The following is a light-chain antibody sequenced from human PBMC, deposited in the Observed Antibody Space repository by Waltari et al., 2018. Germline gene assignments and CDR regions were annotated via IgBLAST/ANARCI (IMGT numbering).Light chain of an antibody. V-gene: IGLV1-40*01. CDR2: GNS. CDR3: QSYDNSLSGSV. CDR1: SSNIGAGYD. Sequence: QSGLTQPPSVSGAPGQTVTISCTGSSSNIGAGYDVHWYQLLPGTAPKVLIYGNSNRPAGVPDRFSGSKSGTSASLAITGLQAEDEADYYCQSYDNSLSGSVFGGGTKLTVL. J-gene: IGLJ2*01.